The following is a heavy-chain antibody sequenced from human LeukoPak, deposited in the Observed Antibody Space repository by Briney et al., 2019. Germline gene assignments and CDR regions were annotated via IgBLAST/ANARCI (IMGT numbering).Heavy chain of an antibody. Sequence: ESGPVLVKXTETLTLTCTVSGFSGFSLNTARMGVSWIRQPPGKALEWLAHIFSNDEKSYRTSLKSRLTISKDPSKSQVVLTMTSMDPVDTATYYCARTDYDYVWGSYHPLDQWGQGTLVTVSS. V-gene: IGHV2-26*01. CDR2: IFSNDEK. J-gene: IGHJ4*02. CDR1: GFSLNTARMG. D-gene: IGHD3-16*02. CDR3: ARTDYDYVWGSYHPLDQ.